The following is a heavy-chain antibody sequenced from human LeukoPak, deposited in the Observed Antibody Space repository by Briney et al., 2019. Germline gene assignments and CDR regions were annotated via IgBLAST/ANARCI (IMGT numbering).Heavy chain of an antibody. V-gene: IGHV3-23*01. CDR2: ISKSGDIT. CDR1: GFTLSKYV. J-gene: IGHJ4*02. CDR3: ATEGFYY. Sequence: GGSLGLSCVASGFTLSKYVMKWVRQAAGKGLEYVSGISKSGDITHYVDSVKGRFTISRDNSKNTLYFQMNSLRAEDTALYYCATEGFYYWGPGTLVTVSS.